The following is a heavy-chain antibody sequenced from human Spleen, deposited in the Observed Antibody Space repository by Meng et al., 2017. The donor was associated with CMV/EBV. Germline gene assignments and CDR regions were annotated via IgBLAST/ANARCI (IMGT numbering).Heavy chain of an antibody. CDR3: VRAPWGYQLLPIY. CDR2: TSVYNRNT. J-gene: IGHJ4*02. V-gene: IGHV1-18*01. Sequence: GESLKISCKTSGYTFSSFGIAWVRQAPGQGPEWVGWTSVYNRNTSYAQRFQGRVTMTTDRFTSTAYMELRSLRYDDTAVYYCVRAPWGYQLLPIYWGQGTLVTVSS. CDR1: GYTFSSFG. D-gene: IGHD6-25*01.